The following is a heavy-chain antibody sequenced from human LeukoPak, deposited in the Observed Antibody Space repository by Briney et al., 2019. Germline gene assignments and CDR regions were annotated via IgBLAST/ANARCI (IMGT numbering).Heavy chain of an antibody. J-gene: IGHJ4*02. Sequence: GGSLRLSCAASGFTFSDYYMSWIRQAPGKGLEWVSYISSSGSTIYYADSVKGRFTISRDNAKNSLYLQMNSLGSEDTAVYYCARETPSRYFDYWGQGTLVTVSS. V-gene: IGHV3-11*01. D-gene: IGHD4-23*01. CDR2: ISSSGSTI. CDR3: ARETPSRYFDY. CDR1: GFTFSDYY.